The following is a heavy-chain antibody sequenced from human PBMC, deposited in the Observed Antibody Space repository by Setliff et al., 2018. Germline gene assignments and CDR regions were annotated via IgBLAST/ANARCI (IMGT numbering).Heavy chain of an antibody. CDR3: RVWVSMIEVDS. CDR1: GGSFSTYY. Sequence: SETLSLTCAVYGGSFSTYYWSWIRQPPGKGLEWLGEVSHSGSTNYNPSLKSRVTMSVDTSKNQFSLNLNSVTAADTAVYYCRVWVSMIEVDSWAQGTQVTVS. V-gene: IGHV4-34*01. CDR2: VSHSGST. D-gene: IGHD3-22*01. J-gene: IGHJ4*02.